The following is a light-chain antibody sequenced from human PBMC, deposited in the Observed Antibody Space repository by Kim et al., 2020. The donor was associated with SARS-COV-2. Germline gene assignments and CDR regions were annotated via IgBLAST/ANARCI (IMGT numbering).Light chain of an antibody. CDR1: SRYICTYYH. CDR3: NSYTNISTRV. CDR2: DVN. V-gene: IGLV2-14*03. Sequence: TIPCTATSRYICTYYHISCYQHHPGNAPKLLLYDVNKRPSGVSYRFSGSKSANTASLTISGLQTEDESHYSCNSYTNISTRVFGGGTQLTVL. J-gene: IGLJ3*02.